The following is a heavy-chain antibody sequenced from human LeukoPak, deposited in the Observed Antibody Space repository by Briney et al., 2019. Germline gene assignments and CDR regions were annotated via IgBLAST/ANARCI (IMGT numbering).Heavy chain of an antibody. CDR1: GFTFRDYS. J-gene: IGHJ6*02. Sequence: GGSLRLSCIASGFTFRDYSMNWVRQAGGRGPEWIAHISSISTAKYYADSVKGRFTISRDNSKNTLYLQMNSLSAEDTAVYYCARDRSGGGNAYYYYGMDVWGQGTTVTVSS. CDR3: ARDRSGGGNAYYYYGMDV. CDR2: ISSISTAK. D-gene: IGHD2-15*01. V-gene: IGHV3-48*01.